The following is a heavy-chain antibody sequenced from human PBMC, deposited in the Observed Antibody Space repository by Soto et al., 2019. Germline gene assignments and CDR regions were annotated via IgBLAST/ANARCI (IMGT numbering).Heavy chain of an antibody. CDR1: GFNFDDYA. CDR2: ISWSSVNV. CDR3: VKYASGDVDMGYFAL. Sequence: AQLVESGGGLVQPGRSLRLSCTASGFNFDDYAMHWVRQAPGKGLEWVSGISWSSVNVYYADSLKGRFTISRDNSANSLFLQIDSPRSDDTAIYFCVKYASGDVDMGYFALWGRGTLGTVSS. D-gene: IGHD1-26*01. V-gene: IGHV3-9*01. J-gene: IGHJ2*01.